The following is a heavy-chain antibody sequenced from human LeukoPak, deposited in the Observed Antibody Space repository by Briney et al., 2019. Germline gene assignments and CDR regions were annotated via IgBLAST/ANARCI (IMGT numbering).Heavy chain of an antibody. CDR1: GFTFSSYG. CDR2: ISSSSSYI. Sequence: GGSLRLSCAASGFTFSSYGMNWVRQAPGKGLEWVSSISSSSSYIYYADSVKGRFTISRDNAKNSLYLQMNSLRAEDTAVYYCARGGRSGSFDYWGQGTLVTVSS. D-gene: IGHD3-22*01. V-gene: IGHV3-21*01. J-gene: IGHJ4*02. CDR3: ARGGRSGSFDY.